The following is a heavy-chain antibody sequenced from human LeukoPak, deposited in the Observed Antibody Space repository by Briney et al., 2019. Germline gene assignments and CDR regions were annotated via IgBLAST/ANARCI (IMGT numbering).Heavy chain of an antibody. D-gene: IGHD3-16*01. CDR2: ISGSGGST. Sequence: GGSLRLSCAASGFTFSSYAMSWVRQAPGKGLEWVSAISGSGGSTYYADSVKGRFTISRDNAKNTLYLQMNSLRAEDMAVYYCARGDGGEYSWYFDLWGRGTLVTVSS. CDR1: GFTFSSYA. V-gene: IGHV3-23*01. CDR3: ARGDGGEYSWYFDL. J-gene: IGHJ2*01.